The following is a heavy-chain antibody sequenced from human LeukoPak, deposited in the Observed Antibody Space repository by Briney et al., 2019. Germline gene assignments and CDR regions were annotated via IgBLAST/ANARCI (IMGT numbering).Heavy chain of an antibody. Sequence: PGESLKISCKTSGYSFSNYWIGWVRQMPGKGLEWVAITFPGDSDTRYSPSFRGQVTISADKSISTAYLQWSSLKASDTAMYYCARRPEYYFDYRGQGALVTVSS. CDR1: GYSFSNYW. CDR3: ARRPEYYFDY. V-gene: IGHV5-51*01. J-gene: IGHJ4*02. CDR2: TFPGDSDT.